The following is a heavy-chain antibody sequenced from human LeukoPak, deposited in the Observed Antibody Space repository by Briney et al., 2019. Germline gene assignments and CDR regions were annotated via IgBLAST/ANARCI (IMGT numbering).Heavy chain of an antibody. V-gene: IGHV4-31*03. J-gene: IGHJ4*02. D-gene: IGHD5/OR15-5a*01. CDR3: ARGPLPYYFDY. Sequence: PSETLSLTCTVSGGSISSGGYYWSWVRQHPGKGLEWIGYIYYSGSTYYNPSLKSRVTTSVDTSKNQFSLKLSSVTAADTAVYYCARGPLPYYFDYWGQGTLVTVSS. CDR2: IYYSGST. CDR1: GGSISSGGYY.